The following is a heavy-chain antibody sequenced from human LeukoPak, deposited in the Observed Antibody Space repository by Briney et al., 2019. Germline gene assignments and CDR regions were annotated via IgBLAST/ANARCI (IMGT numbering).Heavy chain of an antibody. J-gene: IGHJ4*02. CDR3: ARVLLGYSSSWYGTGDY. V-gene: IGHV1-18*01. CDR1: GYTFTSYG. Sequence: ASVKVSCKASGYTFTSYGISWVRQAPGQGLEWMGWISAYNGNTNYAQKLQGRVTMTTDTSTSTAYVELRSLRSDDTAVYYCARVLLGYSSSWYGTGDYWGQGTLVTVSS. CDR2: ISAYNGNT. D-gene: IGHD6-13*01.